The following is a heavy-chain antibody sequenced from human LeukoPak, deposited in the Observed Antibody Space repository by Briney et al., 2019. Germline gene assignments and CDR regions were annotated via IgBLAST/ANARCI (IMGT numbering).Heavy chain of an antibody. J-gene: IGHJ4*02. CDR1: GFTFSTYG. D-gene: IGHD1-1*01. CDR2: ISGSGGST. CDR3: ARPRERRYFDF. V-gene: IGHV3-23*01. Sequence: GGSLRLSCAASGFTFSTYGMTWVRQTPDKGLEWVSAISGSGGSTYYADSVKGRFTISRDNSRSTLYLQMSSLRAEDTAVYYCARPRERRYFDFWGQGTLVTVSS.